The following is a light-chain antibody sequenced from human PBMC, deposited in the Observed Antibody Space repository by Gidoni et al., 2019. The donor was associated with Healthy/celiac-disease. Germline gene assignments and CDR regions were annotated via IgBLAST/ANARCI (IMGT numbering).Light chain of an antibody. V-gene: IGKV3-15*01. Sequence: EIVMTQSPATLSVSPGEIATLSCRASQSGSSNLAWYQHKHGQHPRLLIYGASTRATGIPANFSGRGSGTEFTLTISSLQSEDFAVYYCQQYSNWPPYTFGQGTKLEIK. CDR2: GAS. CDR3: QQYSNWPPYT. CDR1: QSGSSN. J-gene: IGKJ2*01.